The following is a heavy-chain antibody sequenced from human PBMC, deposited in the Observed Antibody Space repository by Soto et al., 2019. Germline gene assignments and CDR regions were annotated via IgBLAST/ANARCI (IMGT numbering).Heavy chain of an antibody. CDR1: GFTFSSYG. CDR3: AKELSATNIYGYKGGYVDY. D-gene: IGHD5-18*01. V-gene: IGHV3-30*18. J-gene: IGHJ4*02. CDR2: ISFDGSKK. Sequence: QVQLVESGGGVVQPGRSLRLSCAASGFTFSSYGMSWVRQAPGKGLESVAVISFDGSKKYYADSVKGLFTISRDKSTKTLYLPMNSLRAEDTAVYYCAKELSATNIYGYKGGYVDYWGPGNLVTVSS.